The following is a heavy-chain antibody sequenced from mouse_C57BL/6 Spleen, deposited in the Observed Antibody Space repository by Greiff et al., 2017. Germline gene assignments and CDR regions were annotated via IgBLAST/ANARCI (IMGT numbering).Heavy chain of an antibody. D-gene: IGHD1-1*01. CDR1: GYTFTSYW. CDR3: ARSLITTVVGNYYAMDY. Sequence: QVQLQQPGAELVMPGASVKLSCKASGYTFTSYWMPWVKQRPGQGLEWIGEIDPSDSYTNYNQKFKGKSTLTVDKSSSTAYMQLSSLTSEDSAVYYCARSLITTVVGNYYAMDYWGQGTSVTVSS. V-gene: IGHV1-69*01. J-gene: IGHJ4*01. CDR2: IDPSDSYT.